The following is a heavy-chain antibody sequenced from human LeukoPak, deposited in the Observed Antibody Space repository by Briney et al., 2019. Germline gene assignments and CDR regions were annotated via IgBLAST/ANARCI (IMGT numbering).Heavy chain of an antibody. Sequence: ASVKVSCKASGYTFTGYYMHWVRQAPGQGLEWMGWINPNSGGTNYAQKFQGRVTMTRDTSISTAYMELSRLRSDDTAVYYCARECYYGSGSYYCYWGQGTLVTVSS. D-gene: IGHD3-10*01. CDR2: INPNSGGT. V-gene: IGHV1-2*02. CDR1: GYTFTGYY. CDR3: ARECYYGSGSYYCY. J-gene: IGHJ4*02.